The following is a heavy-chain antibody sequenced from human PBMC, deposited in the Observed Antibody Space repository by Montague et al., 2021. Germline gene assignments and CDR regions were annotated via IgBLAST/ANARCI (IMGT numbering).Heavy chain of an antibody. V-gene: IGHV4-59*02. CDR2: ISSSGSP. J-gene: IGHJ4*01. CDR1: GGSVNAYD. D-gene: IGHD7-27*01. Sequence: SETLSLTCSVSGGSVNAYDWSWIRQPPGKGLEWIGYISSSGSPNYNPSLKSRLAISIDRSRNQFSLELSFVTAADTAIYFCGRDYWGSIDYWGHGILVTVSS. CDR3: GRDYWGSIDY.